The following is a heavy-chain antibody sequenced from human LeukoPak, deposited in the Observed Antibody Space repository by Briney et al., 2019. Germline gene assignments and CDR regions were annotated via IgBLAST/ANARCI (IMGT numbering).Heavy chain of an antibody. Sequence: GESLKISCKGSGYXFTSYWISWVRQMPGKGLESMGVIYPADSDTRYSPSFQGQVTISADKSISAAYLQWSSLKASDTAMYYCARREYASAWPFDYWGQGTLVTVSS. CDR2: IYPADSDT. D-gene: IGHD6-19*01. V-gene: IGHV5-51*01. J-gene: IGHJ4*02. CDR3: ARREYASAWPFDY. CDR1: GYXFTSYW.